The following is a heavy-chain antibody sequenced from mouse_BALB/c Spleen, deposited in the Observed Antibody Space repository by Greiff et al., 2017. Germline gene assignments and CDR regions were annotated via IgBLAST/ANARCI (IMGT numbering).Heavy chain of an antibody. CDR1: GYTFTSYW. CDR2: INPSNGRT. J-gene: IGHJ4*01. D-gene: IGHD1-1*02. Sequence: QVQLQQPGAELVKPGASVKLSCKASGYTFTSYWMHWVKQRPGQGLEWIGEINPSNGRTNYNEKFKSKATLTVDKSSNTAYMQLSSLTSEDSAVYYCARSHYGAGDYWGQGISVTVSS. V-gene: IGHV1S81*02. CDR3: ARSHYGAGDY.